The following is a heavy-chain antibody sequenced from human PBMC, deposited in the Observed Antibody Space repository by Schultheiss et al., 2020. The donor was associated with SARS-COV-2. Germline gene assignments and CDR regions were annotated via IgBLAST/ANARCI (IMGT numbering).Heavy chain of an antibody. CDR3: ARGWSHYDFWSGSFDY. V-gene: IGHV3-66*01. J-gene: IGHJ4*02. D-gene: IGHD3-3*01. CDR1: GFTFSSYA. CDR2: IYSGGST. Sequence: GGSLRLSCAASGFTFSSYAMSWVRQAPGKGLEWVSVIYSGGSTYYADSVKGRFTISRDNSKNTLYLQMNSLRAEDTAVYYCARGWSHYDFWSGSFDYWGQGTLVTVSS.